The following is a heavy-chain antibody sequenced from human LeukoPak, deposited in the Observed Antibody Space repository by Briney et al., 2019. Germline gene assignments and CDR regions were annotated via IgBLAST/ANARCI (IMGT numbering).Heavy chain of an antibody. V-gene: IGHV4-59*11. J-gene: IGHJ4*02. CDR3: ARVPEYSYGYFDF. CDR2: IHHTETS. CDR1: GASLSRQY. D-gene: IGHD6-6*01. Sequence: SETLSLTCTVSGASLSRQYWSWLRQTPGKGLEGIAYIHHTETSKYNPPLKSRVTISIDPSMHQFSLTLSSVTAADTAVYYCARVPEYSYGYFDFWGQGTPVTVSS.